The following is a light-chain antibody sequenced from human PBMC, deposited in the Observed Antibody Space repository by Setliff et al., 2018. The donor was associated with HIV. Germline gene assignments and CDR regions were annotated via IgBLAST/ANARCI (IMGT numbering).Light chain of an antibody. Sequence: QSVLTQPPSASGTPGRRITISCSGSISNFGSNTVNWYQQLPGTAPKHLMYGVDQRPSGVPDRLSASKSGTSASLAIRGLQSEDEADYYCAAWDGSLNAYLFGTGTRSPS. CDR3: AAWDGSLNAYL. CDR2: GVD. V-gene: IGLV1-44*01. J-gene: IGLJ1*01. CDR1: ISNFGSNT.